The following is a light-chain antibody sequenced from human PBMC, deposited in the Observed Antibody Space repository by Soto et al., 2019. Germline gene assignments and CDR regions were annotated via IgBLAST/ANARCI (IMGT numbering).Light chain of an antibody. Sequence: QAVVTQPASVSGSPGQSITISCTGTSSDVGSYDLVSWYQQRPGRAPRLMIFEVAKRPSGISTRFSGSKSGNTASLTISGLQAVDEADYFCCSYTSTNTVVFGGGTKVTVL. CDR1: SSDVGSYDL. J-gene: IGLJ2*01. CDR3: CSYTSTNTVV. CDR2: EVA. V-gene: IGLV2-23*02.